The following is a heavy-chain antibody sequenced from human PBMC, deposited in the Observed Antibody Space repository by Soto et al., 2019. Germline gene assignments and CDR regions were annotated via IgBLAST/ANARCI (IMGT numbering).Heavy chain of an antibody. CDR2: ISGSGGST. Sequence: GGSLRLSCAASGFTFSSYAMSWVRQAPGKGLEWVSAISGSGGSTYYADSVKGRFTISRDNSKNTLYLQMNSLRAEDTAVYYCAKDIAILDYGVFDAVDIWGQGTMVTVS. J-gene: IGHJ3*02. V-gene: IGHV3-23*01. CDR3: AKDIAILDYGVFDAVDI. CDR1: GFTFSSYA. D-gene: IGHD4-17*01.